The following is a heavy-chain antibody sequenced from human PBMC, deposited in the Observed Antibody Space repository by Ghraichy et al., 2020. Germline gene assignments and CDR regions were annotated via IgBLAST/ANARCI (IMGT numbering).Heavy chain of an antibody. D-gene: IGHD3-22*01. CDR3: AKACLDNIDGSGYHLFDP. Sequence: GGSLRLSCAASGFAFSSYAMSWVRQAPGKGLEWVSAVSGSGGSTYYADSVKGRFTISRDNSKNTLYLQMNSLRAEDTAVYYCAKACLDNIDGSGYHLFDPWCQEGMVNVFS. CDR1: GFAFSSYA. V-gene: IGHV3-23*01. J-gene: IGHJ5*02. CDR2: VSGSGGST.